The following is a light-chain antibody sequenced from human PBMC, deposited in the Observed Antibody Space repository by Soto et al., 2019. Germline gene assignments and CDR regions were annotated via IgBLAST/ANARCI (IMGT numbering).Light chain of an antibody. CDR2: ANK. Sequence: QSVLTQPPSVSGAPGQRVTISCTGSSSNIGAGYDVHWYQQVPGKAPKPLISANKNRPSGVPDRFSGSKSGTSASLAITGLQAEDEADYYCQSYDSSLSGSYVFGTGTKLTVL. CDR1: SSNIGAGYD. V-gene: IGLV1-40*01. J-gene: IGLJ1*01. CDR3: QSYDSSLSGSYV.